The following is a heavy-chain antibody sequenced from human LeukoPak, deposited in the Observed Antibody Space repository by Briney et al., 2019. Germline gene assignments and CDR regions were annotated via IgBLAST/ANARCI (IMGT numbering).Heavy chain of an antibody. J-gene: IGHJ4*02. D-gene: IGHD3-9*01. CDR3: ARDHDILTGHLDY. CDR2: IIPIFGRA. CDR1: GGTFSSYA. Sequence: SVKVSCKASGGTFSSYAISWVRQAPGQGLEWTGGIIPIFGRANYAQKFHGRVTITTDESTSTAYMQLSSLRSEDTAVYYCARDHDILTGHLDYWGQGTLVTVSS. V-gene: IGHV1-69*05.